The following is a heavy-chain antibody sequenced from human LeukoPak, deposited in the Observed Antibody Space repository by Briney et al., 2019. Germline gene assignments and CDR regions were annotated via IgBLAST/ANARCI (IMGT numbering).Heavy chain of an antibody. CDR1: GGSFSGYY. CDR3: ARRMVYGDFDY. D-gene: IGHD2-8*01. V-gene: IGHV4-34*01. CDR2: INHSGST. Sequence: PSETLSLTCAVYGGSFSGYYWSWIRQPPGKGLEWIGEINHSGSTNYNPSLKSRVTISVDTSKNQFSLKLSSATAADTAVYYCARRMVYGDFDYWGQGTLVTVSS. J-gene: IGHJ4*02.